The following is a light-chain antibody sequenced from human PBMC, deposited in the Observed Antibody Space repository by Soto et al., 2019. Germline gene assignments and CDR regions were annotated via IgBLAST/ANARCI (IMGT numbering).Light chain of an antibody. Sequence: QSALTQPASVSGSPGQSITISCTGTSSDVGGYDYVSWYQLHPGKAPKLMVFEVNNRPSGVSYRFSGSKSGNTASLTISGLQAEDEADYFCSSYSISTADLFGTGTK. CDR2: EVN. J-gene: IGLJ1*01. CDR3: SSYSISTADL. CDR1: SSDVGGYDY. V-gene: IGLV2-14*01.